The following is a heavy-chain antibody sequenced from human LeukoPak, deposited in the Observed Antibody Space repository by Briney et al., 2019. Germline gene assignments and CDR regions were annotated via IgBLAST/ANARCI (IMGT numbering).Heavy chain of an antibody. J-gene: IGHJ4*02. CDR1: GYTFTSYA. Sequence: ASVKVSCKASGYTFTSYAMNWLRQAPGQGLEWMGWINTNTGNPTYAQGFTGRFVFSLDTSVSTAYLQISSLKAEDTAVYYCAISRGIQLWLGPDYWGQGTLVTVSS. CDR3: AISRGIQLWLGPDY. V-gene: IGHV7-4-1*02. CDR2: INTNTGNP. D-gene: IGHD5-18*01.